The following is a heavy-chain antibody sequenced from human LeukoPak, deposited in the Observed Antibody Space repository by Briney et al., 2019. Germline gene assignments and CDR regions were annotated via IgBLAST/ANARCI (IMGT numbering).Heavy chain of an antibody. CDR3: ARVGLLLFSGSYDY. V-gene: IGHV3-30*04. CDR1: GFTFSSYA. J-gene: IGHJ4*02. D-gene: IGHD3-10*01. CDR2: ISYDGSNK. Sequence: GGSLRLSCAASGFTFSSYAMHWVRQASGKGLEWVAVISYDGSNKYYADSVKGRFTISRDNSKNTLYLQMNSLRAEDTAVYYCARVGLLLFSGSYDYWGQGTLVTVSS.